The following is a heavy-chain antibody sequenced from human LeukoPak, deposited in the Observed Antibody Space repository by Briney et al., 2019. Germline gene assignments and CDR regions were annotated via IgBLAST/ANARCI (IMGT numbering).Heavy chain of an antibody. CDR3: ARLGIVGATAGAFDM. CDR1: GASISSYY. CDR2: IYYSGST. J-gene: IGHJ3*02. V-gene: IGHV4-59*08. Sequence: PSETLSLTFTVSGASISSYYWSWIRQPPGKGLEWVGYIYYSGSTNYNPSLKSPVTISVDTSKNQFSLKRSSVTAPDTAVSYWARLGIVGATAGAFDMWGQGTMVTVSS. D-gene: IGHD1-26*01.